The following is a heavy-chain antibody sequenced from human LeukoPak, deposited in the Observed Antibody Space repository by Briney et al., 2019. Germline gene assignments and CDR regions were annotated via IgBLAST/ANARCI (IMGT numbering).Heavy chain of an antibody. V-gene: IGHV3-66*01. CDR3: ARGIQLWSNWFDP. Sequence: PGGSLRLSCAASGFTFTGHSMHWVRQAPGKGLEGVSVIYSGGSAYYADSVKGRFTISRDNSKNTLYFQMNSLRAEDTAVYYCARGIQLWSNWFDPWGQGTLGTVSS. CDR1: GFTFTGHS. CDR2: IYSGGSA. J-gene: IGHJ5*02. D-gene: IGHD5-18*01.